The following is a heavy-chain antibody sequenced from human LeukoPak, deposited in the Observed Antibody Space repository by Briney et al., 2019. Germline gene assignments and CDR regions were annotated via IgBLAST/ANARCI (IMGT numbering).Heavy chain of an antibody. V-gene: IGHV3-23*01. Sequence: GGSLRLSCAASGFTFSKFPMGWVRQAPGRGLEWVSAISASGDVTFYADSVKGRFTISRGNSKNTLYLQMNSLRAEDTAVYYCAKGASDIVVVPAAIQYYYYYYMDVWGKGTTVTVSS. CDR3: AKGASDIVVVPAAIQYYYYYYMDV. CDR2: ISASGDVT. D-gene: IGHD2-2*01. J-gene: IGHJ6*03. CDR1: GFTFSKFP.